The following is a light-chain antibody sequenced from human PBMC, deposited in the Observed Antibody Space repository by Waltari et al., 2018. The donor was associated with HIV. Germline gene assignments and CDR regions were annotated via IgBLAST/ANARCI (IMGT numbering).Light chain of an antibody. V-gene: IGLV2-14*03. CDR3: SSYASSFTLL. J-gene: IGLJ3*02. CDR1: SSDIGGFNY. CDR2: DVD. Sequence: QSALTQPASVSGSPGQSITISCTGTSSDIGGFNYVSWYQQHPDKAPKLIIFDVDIRPAGISNRCSCSKSGNTASLTISGLQAEDEADYYCSSYASSFTLLFGGGTKLTVL.